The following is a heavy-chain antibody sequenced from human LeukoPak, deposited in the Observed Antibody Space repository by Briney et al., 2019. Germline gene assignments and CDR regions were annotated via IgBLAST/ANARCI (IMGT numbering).Heavy chain of an antibody. CDR3: ARAIGKIGTYYFDY. V-gene: IGHV4-59*08. Sequence: PSETLSLTCTVSGGSISSYYWSWIRQPPGKGLEWIGYIYYSGSTNYNPSLKSRVTISVDTSKNQFSLKLSSVTAADTAVYYCARAIGKIGTYYFDYWGQGTLVTVSS. D-gene: IGHD1-26*01. J-gene: IGHJ4*02. CDR1: GGSISSYY. CDR2: IYYSGST.